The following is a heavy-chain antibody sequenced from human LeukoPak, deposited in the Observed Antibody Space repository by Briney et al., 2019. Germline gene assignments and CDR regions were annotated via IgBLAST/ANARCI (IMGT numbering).Heavy chain of an antibody. J-gene: IGHJ5*02. CDR1: GGSISSGSYY. D-gene: IGHD1-26*01. V-gene: IGHV4-61*02. Sequence: PSQTLSLTCTVSGGSISSGSYYWSWIRQPAGKGLEWIGRIYTSGSTNYNPSLKSRVTISVDTSKNQFSLKLSSVTAADTAVYYCAREERGSYVGNWLDPWGQGTLVTVSS. CDR3: AREERGSYVGNWLDP. CDR2: IYTSGST.